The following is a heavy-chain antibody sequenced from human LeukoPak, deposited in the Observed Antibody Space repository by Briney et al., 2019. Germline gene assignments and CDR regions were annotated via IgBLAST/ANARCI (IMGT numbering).Heavy chain of an antibody. Sequence: GGSLRLSCAASGFTLRSYGFHWVRQAPGEGLEWVAFIRYDGSDNYYADSVKGRFTISRDNAKNTLYLQMNSLRAEDTAAFYCGRGRPRGYSGYVIDYWGQGTPITVSS. D-gene: IGHD5-12*01. V-gene: IGHV3-30*02. J-gene: IGHJ4*02. CDR1: GFTLRSYG. CDR3: GRGRPRGYSGYVIDY. CDR2: IRYDGSDN.